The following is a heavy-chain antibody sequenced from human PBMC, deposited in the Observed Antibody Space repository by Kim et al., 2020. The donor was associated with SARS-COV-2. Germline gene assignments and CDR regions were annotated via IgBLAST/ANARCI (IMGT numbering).Heavy chain of an antibody. J-gene: IGHJ4*02. V-gene: IGHV1-46*01. Sequence: QRVKGKVTMTRDTSTSTVYMWLSSLRSEDTAVYYCAREVVVVPAAMGVDYWGQGTLVTVSS. CDR3: AREVVVVPAAMGVDY. D-gene: IGHD2-2*01.